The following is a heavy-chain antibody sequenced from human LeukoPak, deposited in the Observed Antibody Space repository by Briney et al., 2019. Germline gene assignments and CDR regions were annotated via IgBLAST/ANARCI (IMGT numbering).Heavy chain of an antibody. CDR2: IYHSGST. V-gene: IGHV4-38-2*02. J-gene: IGHJ4*02. Sequence: PSETLSLTCTVSGYSMSSGYYWAWIRQPPGKGLEWIASIYHSGSTYYNPSLKRRVTISVDTSKNQFSLKLSSVTAADTAFYYCARQGQLSTAVVPFDYWGQGTLVTVSS. CDR1: GYSMSSGYY. D-gene: IGHD5-18*01. CDR3: ARQGQLSTAVVPFDY.